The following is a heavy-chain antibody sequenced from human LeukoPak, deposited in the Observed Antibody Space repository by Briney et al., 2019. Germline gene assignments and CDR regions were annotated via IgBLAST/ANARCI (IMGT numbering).Heavy chain of an antibody. CDR3: AKKLFTGMGYYFDS. D-gene: IGHD2-21*01. V-gene: IGHV3-30*02. CDR2: IRYDGSNK. CDR1: GFTFSSYG. Sequence: QTGGSLRLSCAASGFTFSSYGMHWFRQAPGKGLEWVAFIRYDGSNKYYADSVKGRFTISRDNSKNTLYLQMNSLRAEDTAVYYCAKKLFTGMGYYFDSWGQGTLVTVSS. J-gene: IGHJ4*02.